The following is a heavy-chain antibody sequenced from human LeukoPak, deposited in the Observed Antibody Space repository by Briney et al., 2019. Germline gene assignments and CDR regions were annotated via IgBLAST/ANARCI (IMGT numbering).Heavy chain of an antibody. CDR3: ARVKSIAVAGAFDY. Sequence: ASVTVSCKASGYTFTSYGISWVRQAPGQGLEWMGWISAYNGNTNYAQKLQGRVTMTTDTSTSTAYMELRSLRSDDTAVYYCARVKSIAVAGAFDYWGQGTLVTVSS. D-gene: IGHD6-19*01. CDR1: GYTFTSYG. V-gene: IGHV1-18*01. J-gene: IGHJ4*02. CDR2: ISAYNGNT.